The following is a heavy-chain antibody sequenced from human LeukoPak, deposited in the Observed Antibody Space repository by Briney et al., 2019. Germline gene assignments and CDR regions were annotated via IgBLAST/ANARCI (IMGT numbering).Heavy chain of an antibody. CDR3: ARGRMVYAKGYYYYGMDV. CDR2: IYSSGST. CDR1: GGSISNYF. Sequence: PSETLSLTCSVSGGSISNYFWTWIRQPPGKGLEWIGYIYSSGSTYYNPSLKSRVTISVDTSKNRFSLKLSSVTAADTAVYYCARGRMVYAKGYYYYGMDVWGQGTTVTVSS. J-gene: IGHJ6*02. D-gene: IGHD2-8*01. V-gene: IGHV4-59*12.